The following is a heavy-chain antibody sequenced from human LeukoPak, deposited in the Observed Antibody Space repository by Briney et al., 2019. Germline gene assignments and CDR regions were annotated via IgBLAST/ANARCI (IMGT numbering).Heavy chain of an antibody. J-gene: IGHJ4*02. Sequence: ETLSLTCAVSGGSISSSNWWSWVRQPPGKGLEWVSSISSSSSYIYYADSVKGRFTISRDNAKNSLYLQMNSLRAEDTAVYYCARVGALETDTAMVFVYWGQGTLVTVSS. CDR2: ISSSSSYI. V-gene: IGHV3-21*01. CDR3: ARVGALETDTAMVFVY. CDR1: GGSISSSN. D-gene: IGHD5-18*01.